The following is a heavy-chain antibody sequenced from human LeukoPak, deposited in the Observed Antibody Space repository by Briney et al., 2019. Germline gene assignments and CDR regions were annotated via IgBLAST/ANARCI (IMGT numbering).Heavy chain of an antibody. V-gene: IGHV4-4*02. D-gene: IGHD1/OR15-1a*01. CDR1: GDSISSNSW. CDR3: ALGGNNRFDY. J-gene: IGHJ4*02. Sequence: SETLSLTCAVSGDSISSNSWWTWVRQPPGKGLEWIGEIYHSGSTNYNPSLKSRVTISLDKSNNQFSLKVNSVTAADTAVYLCALGGNNRFDYWGQGTLVTVSS. CDR2: IYHSGST.